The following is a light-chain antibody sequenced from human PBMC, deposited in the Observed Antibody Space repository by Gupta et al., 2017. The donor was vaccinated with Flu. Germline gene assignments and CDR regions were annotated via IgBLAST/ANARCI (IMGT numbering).Light chain of an antibody. CDR3: QQKHSSPCT. CDR1: QSISSW. V-gene: IGKV1-5*03. CDR2: KIS. J-gene: IGKJ2*02. Sequence: PSTLSASVGDRVTITCRASQSISSWLTWYQQKPGKAPKLLIHKISSVQGGVPSRFSGSGSGTEFTLTISSLQPEDFATFYCQQKHSSPCTFGQGAKLDIK.